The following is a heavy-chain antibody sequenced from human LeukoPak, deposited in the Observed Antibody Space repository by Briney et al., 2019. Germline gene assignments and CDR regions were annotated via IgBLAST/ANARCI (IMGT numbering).Heavy chain of an antibody. D-gene: IGHD6-19*01. CDR3: ARPSLVNNSGWYFFIRAFDI. CDR1: GYSFTSYW. V-gene: IGHV5-51*01. Sequence: GESLKISCKGSGYSFTSYWIGWVRQMPGKGLEWMGIIYPGDSDTRYSPSFQGQVTISADKSISTAYLQWSSLKASDTAMYYCARPSLVNNSGWYFFIRAFDIWGQGTMVTVSS. CDR2: IYPGDSDT. J-gene: IGHJ3*02.